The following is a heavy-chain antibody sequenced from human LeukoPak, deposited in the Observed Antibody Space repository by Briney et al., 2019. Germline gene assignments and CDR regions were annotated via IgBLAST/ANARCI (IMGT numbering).Heavy chain of an antibody. CDR3: ARGVDEYCGGDCYSTNFDY. CDR2: IGTAGDT. V-gene: IGHV3-13*01. Sequence: GGSLRLSCAASGFTFSSYWMHWVRQAPGKGLVWVSAIGTAGDTYYPGSVKGRFTISRENAKNSLYLQMNSLRAGDTAVYYCARGVDEYCGGDCYSTNFDYWGQGTLVTVSS. D-gene: IGHD2-21*02. CDR1: GFTFSSYW. J-gene: IGHJ4*02.